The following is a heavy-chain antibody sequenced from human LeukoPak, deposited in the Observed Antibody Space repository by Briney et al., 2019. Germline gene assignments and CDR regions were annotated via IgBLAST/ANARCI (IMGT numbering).Heavy chain of an antibody. CDR2: IWYDGSNK. Sequence: GGSLRLSCAASGFTSSSYSMHWVRQAPGKGLEWVAAIWYDGSNKYYADSVKGRFTISRDNSKNTLYLQMNSLRAEDTAVYYCARGGQYSSSWFGYFYYWGQGTLVTVSS. J-gene: IGHJ4*02. CDR1: GFTSSSYS. CDR3: ARGGQYSSSWFGYFYY. D-gene: IGHD6-13*01. V-gene: IGHV3-33*01.